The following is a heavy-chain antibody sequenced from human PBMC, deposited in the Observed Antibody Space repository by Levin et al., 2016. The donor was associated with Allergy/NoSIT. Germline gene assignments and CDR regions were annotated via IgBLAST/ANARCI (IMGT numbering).Heavy chain of an antibody. CDR3: ARVSSPWFEIDI. J-gene: IGHJ4*02. CDR1: GGSISSGSYY. Sequence: SETLSLTCTVSGGSISSGSYYWNWIRQSPGKGLEWIGYIDYNWTPNYNPSLQSRVAISVDKSKNQFSLNMRSVTAADTAVYYCARVSSPWFEIDIWGPGTLVTVSS. V-gene: IGHV4-61*05. D-gene: IGHD6-19*01. CDR2: IDYNWTP.